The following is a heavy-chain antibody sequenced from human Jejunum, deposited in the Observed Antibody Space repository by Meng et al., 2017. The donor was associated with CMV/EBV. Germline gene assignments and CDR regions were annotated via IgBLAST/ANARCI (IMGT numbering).Heavy chain of an antibody. Sequence: NWIGQSPSRGLEWLGRTYYRSKWYYDYAVSVKSRITIYPDTSKNQFSLHLNSVTPEDTAVYYCASQYYDFWSGSNNPLGWSFGMDVWGQGTTVTVSS. D-gene: IGHD3-3*01. CDR2: TYYRSKWYY. V-gene: IGHV6-1*01. J-gene: IGHJ6*02. CDR3: ASQYYDFWSGSNNPLGWSFGMDV.